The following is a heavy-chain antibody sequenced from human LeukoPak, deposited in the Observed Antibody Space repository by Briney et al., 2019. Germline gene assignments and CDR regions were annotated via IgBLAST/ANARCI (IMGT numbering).Heavy chain of an antibody. J-gene: IGHJ4*02. Sequence: GGSLRLSCAGSGFTFGGYGMHWFRQTPGKGLEWVAVIADDGSRAFYADSVKGRFTISRDNSKNTMSVQMDDLRAEDTAVYYCTRYNNDHFDYWGQGTLVTVSS. CDR1: GFTFGGYG. CDR2: IADDGSRA. V-gene: IGHV3-33*01. D-gene: IGHD1-14*01. CDR3: TRYNNDHFDY.